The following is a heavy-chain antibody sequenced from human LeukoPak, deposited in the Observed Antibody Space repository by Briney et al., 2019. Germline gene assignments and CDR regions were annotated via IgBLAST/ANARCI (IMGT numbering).Heavy chain of an antibody. D-gene: IGHD2-2*01. J-gene: IGHJ6*04. CDR2: IYYSGST. CDR1: GGSVSSGSYY. CDR3: ARDCSSTSCYLRLYGMDV. V-gene: IGHV4-61*01. Sequence: SETLSLTCTVSGGSVSSGSYYWSWIRQPPGKGLEWSGYIYYSGSTNYNPSLKSRVTISVDTSKNQFSLKLSSVTAADTAVYYCARDCSSTSCYLRLYGMDVWGKGTTVTVSS.